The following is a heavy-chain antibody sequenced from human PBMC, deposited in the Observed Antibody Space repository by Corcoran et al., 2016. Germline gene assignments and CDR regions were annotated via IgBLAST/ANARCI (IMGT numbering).Heavy chain of an antibody. CDR1: GFTFSSYG. Sequence: QVQLVESGGGVVQPGRSLRLSCAASGFTFSSYGMHWVRQAPGKGLEWVAVISYDGSNKYYADSVKGRVTISRDNSKNTLYLQMNSLRAEDTTVYYCAKEGSSSWLAYYYYGMDVWGQGTTVTVSS. D-gene: IGHD6-13*01. V-gene: IGHV3-30*18. CDR3: AKEGSSSWLAYYYYGMDV. CDR2: ISYDGSNK. J-gene: IGHJ6*02.